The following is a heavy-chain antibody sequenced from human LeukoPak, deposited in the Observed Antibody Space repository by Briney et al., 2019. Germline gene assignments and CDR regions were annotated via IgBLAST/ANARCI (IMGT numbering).Heavy chain of an antibody. V-gene: IGHV4-59*12. J-gene: IGHJ4*02. CDR2: IYYSGST. D-gene: IGHD6-13*01. CDR3: ARDFSSFIAAAAFGY. CDR1: GGSISSYY. Sequence: SETLSLTCTVSGGSISSYYWSWIRQPPGKGLEWIGYIYYSGSTNYSPSLKSRVTISVDTSKNQFSLKLSSVTAADTAVYYCARDFSSFIAAAAFGYWGQGTLVTVSS.